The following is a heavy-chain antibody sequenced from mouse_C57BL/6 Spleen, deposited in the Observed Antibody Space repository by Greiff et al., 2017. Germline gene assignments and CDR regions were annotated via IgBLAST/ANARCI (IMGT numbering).Heavy chain of an antibody. CDR1: GYSFTSYY. D-gene: IGHD2-3*01. J-gene: IGHJ1*03. CDR3: ARSLGDGYFWYFDV. V-gene: IGHV1-66*01. CDR2: IYPGSGNT. Sequence: QVQLQQSGPELVKPGASVKISCKASGYSFTSYYIHWVKQRPGQGLEWIGWIYPGSGNTKYNEKFKGKATLTADTSSSTAYMQLSSLTSEDSAVYYCARSLGDGYFWYFDVWGTGTTVTVSS.